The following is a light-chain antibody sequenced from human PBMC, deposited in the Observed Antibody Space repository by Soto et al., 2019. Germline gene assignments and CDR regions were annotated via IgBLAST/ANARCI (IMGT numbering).Light chain of an antibody. Sequence: QSVLTRPASVSGSPRQSITISSVGTSGDLGDYNYVSWYQQHPGKVPKVIIYDVSNRPSGVSYRFSGTKSGNTASLTVSGLQAEDEADYYCCSYTRSGTLIFGTGTKVTVL. J-gene: IGLJ1*01. CDR1: SGDLGDYNY. CDR2: DVS. CDR3: CSYTRSGTLI. V-gene: IGLV2-14*01.